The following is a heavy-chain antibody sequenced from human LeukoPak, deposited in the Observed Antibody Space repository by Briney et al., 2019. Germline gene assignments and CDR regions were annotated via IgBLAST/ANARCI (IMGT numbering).Heavy chain of an antibody. V-gene: IGHV4-39*07. J-gene: IGHJ3*02. CDR3: ARGGIAVAGGAFDI. CDR2: IYYSGST. CDR1: GGSISSSSYY. D-gene: IGHD6-19*01. Sequence: PSETLSLTCTVSGGSISSSSYYWGWIRQPPGKGLEWIGSIYYSGSTYYNPSLKSRVTISVDTSKNQFSLKLSSVTAADTAVYYCARGGIAVAGGAFDIWGQGTMVTVSS.